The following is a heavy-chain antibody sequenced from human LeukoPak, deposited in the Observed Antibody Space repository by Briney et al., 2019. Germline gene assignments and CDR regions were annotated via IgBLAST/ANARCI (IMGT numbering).Heavy chain of an antibody. CDR1: GGSIHNNY. D-gene: IGHD4/OR15-4a*01. J-gene: IGHJ4*02. CDR3: ARSTNYMFDY. CDR2: IYSGEDI. Sequence: KPSETLSLTCAVSGGSIHNNYWSWIRQPAGEGLEWIGRIYSGEDIIYNPSLKSGVTMSVDTSKNQFSLRLNSMTAADTAVYYCARSTNYMFDYWGQGTLVTVSS. V-gene: IGHV4-4*07.